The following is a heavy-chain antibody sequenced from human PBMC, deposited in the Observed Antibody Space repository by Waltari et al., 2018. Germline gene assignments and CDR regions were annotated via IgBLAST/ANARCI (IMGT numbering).Heavy chain of an antibody. D-gene: IGHD3-16*01. V-gene: IGHV4-34*02. CDR2: INLSGKN. CDR3: ASGPGGYYFES. CDR1: AGSFSGYY. J-gene: IGHJ4*02. Sequence: QVQLQQWGAGLLKPSETLSLTCAISAGSFSGYYCSWIRQAPGKGLEWLAEINLSGKNDYNTSRRSRVTMSVDTSKNQFSLKLSSVTAADTAVYYCASGPGGYYFESWGLGTLVTVSS.